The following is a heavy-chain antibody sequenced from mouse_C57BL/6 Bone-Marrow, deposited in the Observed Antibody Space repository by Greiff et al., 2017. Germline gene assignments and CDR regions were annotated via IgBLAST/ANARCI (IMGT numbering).Heavy chain of an antibody. D-gene: IGHD1-1*01. J-gene: IGHJ3*01. CDR2: IYPRSGTT. CDR3: ARIPYYDGSGFAY. V-gene: IGHV1-81*01. Sequence: QVQLQQSGAELARPGASVKLSCKASGYTFTSYGISWVKQRTGQGLEWIGEIYPRSGTTYYNEKFKGKATLTADKSSSTAYMELRSRTSEDSAVYFCARIPYYDGSGFAYWGQGTLVTVSA. CDR1: GYTFTSYG.